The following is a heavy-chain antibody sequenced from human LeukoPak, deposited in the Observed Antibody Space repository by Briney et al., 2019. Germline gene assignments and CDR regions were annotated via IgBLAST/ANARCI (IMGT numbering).Heavy chain of an antibody. D-gene: IGHD3-3*01. J-gene: IGHJ4*02. CDR1: GFTLSFYS. Sequence: GGSLRLSCAASGFTLSFYSMNWVRQAPGKGLEWVSYISSSGSTIYYADSVKGRFTISRDNAKNSLYLQMNSLRAEDTAVYYCARGLSYDFWSGYYAHWGQGTLVTVSS. V-gene: IGHV3-48*04. CDR2: ISSSGSTI. CDR3: ARGLSYDFWSGYYAH.